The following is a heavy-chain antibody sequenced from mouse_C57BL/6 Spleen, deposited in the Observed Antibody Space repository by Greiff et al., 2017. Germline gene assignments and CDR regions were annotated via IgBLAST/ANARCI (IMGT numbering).Heavy chain of an antibody. CDR1: GFSLTSYG. CDR2: IWSDGST. Sequence: QVQLKESGPGLVAPSQSLSITCTVSGFSLTSYGVHWVRQPPGKGLEWLVVIWSDGSTTYNSALKSRLSISKDNSKSQVFLKMNSLQTDDTAMYYCARQDGYYVYYAMDYWGQGTSVTVSS. J-gene: IGHJ4*01. D-gene: IGHD2-3*01. CDR3: ARQDGYYVYYAMDY. V-gene: IGHV2-6-1*01.